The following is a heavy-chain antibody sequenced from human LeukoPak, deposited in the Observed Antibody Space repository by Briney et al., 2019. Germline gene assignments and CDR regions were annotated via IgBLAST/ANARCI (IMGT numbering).Heavy chain of an antibody. V-gene: IGHV3-9*01. D-gene: IGHD3-16*02. CDR1: GFTFDDYD. CDR3: AKGVTFGGVIASFDY. Sequence: GGSLRPSCAASGFTFDDYDMHWVRQAPGKGLEWVSGISWNSGSIGYADPVKGRFTISRDNAKNSLYLQMNSLRAEDTALYYCAKGVTFGGVIASFDYWGQGTLVTVSS. J-gene: IGHJ4*02. CDR2: ISWNSGSI.